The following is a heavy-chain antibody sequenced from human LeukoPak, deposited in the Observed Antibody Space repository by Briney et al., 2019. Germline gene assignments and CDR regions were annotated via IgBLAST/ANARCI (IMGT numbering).Heavy chain of an antibody. CDR3: ARGPPLRRYCSSTSCLHYYFDY. V-gene: IGHV1-18*01. CDR1: GYTFTNYG. J-gene: IGHJ4*02. D-gene: IGHD2-2*01. CDR2: INPYNGNT. Sequence: ASVKVSCKASGYTFTNYGVSWVRQAPGQGLEWVGWINPYNGNTNYGQKFQGRVTMTTDTSTSTVYMELRSLTFDDTAVYYCARGPPLRRYCSSTSCLHYYFDYWGQGTLVTVSS.